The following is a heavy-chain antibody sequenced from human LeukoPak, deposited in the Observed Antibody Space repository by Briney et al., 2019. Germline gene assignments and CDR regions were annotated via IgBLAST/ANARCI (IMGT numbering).Heavy chain of an antibody. J-gene: IGHJ6*03. Sequence: VASVKVSCKASGYTFTSYGISWVRQAPGQGLEWMGWISAYNGNTNYAQKLQGRVTMTTDTSTSTAYMELRSLRSDDTAVYYCARKRPSNVKYSSGWRTENYYYYYMDVWGKGTTVTVSS. V-gene: IGHV1-18*01. CDR1: GYTFTSYG. CDR3: ARKRPSNVKYSSGWRTENYYYYYMDV. D-gene: IGHD6-19*01. CDR2: ISAYNGNT.